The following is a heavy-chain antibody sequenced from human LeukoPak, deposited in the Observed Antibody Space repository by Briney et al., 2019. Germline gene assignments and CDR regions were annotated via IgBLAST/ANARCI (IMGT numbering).Heavy chain of an antibody. CDR1: GGSFSDYY. CDR2: IYYSGSA. D-gene: IGHD5-18*01. CDR3: ARGDSGYRYSYGKFDY. J-gene: IGHJ4*02. Sequence: SETLSLTCAVYGGSFSDYYWSWIRQPPGKGLEWIGSIYYSGSAYYNPSLKGRVTISVDTSKNQFSLKLSSVTAADTAVYYCARGDSGYRYSYGKFDYWGQGTLVTVSS. V-gene: IGHV4-34*01.